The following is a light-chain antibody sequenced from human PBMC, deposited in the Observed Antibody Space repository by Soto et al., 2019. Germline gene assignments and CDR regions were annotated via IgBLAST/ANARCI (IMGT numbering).Light chain of an antibody. CDR3: QAYDYSLTAFV. CDR2: GNR. CDR1: NSNLGAGYD. Sequence: QAVVTQPPSVSGAPGQRVTISCPGNNSNLGAGYDVHWYQQLPGAAPKLVIFGNRNRPSGVPERFSGSKSGTSASLAITGLQAEDEADYYCQAYDYSLTAFVFGGGTKLTVL. J-gene: IGLJ3*02. V-gene: IGLV1-40*01.